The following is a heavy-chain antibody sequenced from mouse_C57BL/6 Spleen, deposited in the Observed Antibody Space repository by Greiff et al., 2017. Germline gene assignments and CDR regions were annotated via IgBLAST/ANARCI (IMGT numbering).Heavy chain of an antibody. V-gene: IGHV5-9-1*02. CDR3: TRGDYDYDVFAY. J-gene: IGHJ3*01. D-gene: IGHD2-4*01. CDR2: ISSGGDYI. CDR1: GFTFSSYA. Sequence: EVKLVESGEGLVKPGGSLKLSCAASGFTFSSYAMSWVRQTPEKRLEWVAYISSGGDYIYYADTVKGRFTISRDNARNTLYLQMSSLKSEDTAMYYCTRGDYDYDVFAYWGQGTLVTVSA.